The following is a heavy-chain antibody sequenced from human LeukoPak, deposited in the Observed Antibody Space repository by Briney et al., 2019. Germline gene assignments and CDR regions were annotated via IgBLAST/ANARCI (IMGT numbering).Heavy chain of an antibody. J-gene: IGHJ4*02. Sequence: SETLSLTCTVSGGSISSHYWSWIRQPPGKGLEGIGYIYYSGSTNYNPSLKSRVTISVDTSKNQFSLKLSSVTAADTAVYYCARENSGSYREFDYWGQGTLVTVSS. V-gene: IGHV4-59*11. CDR2: IYYSGST. D-gene: IGHD1-26*01. CDR1: GGSISSHY. CDR3: ARENSGSYREFDY.